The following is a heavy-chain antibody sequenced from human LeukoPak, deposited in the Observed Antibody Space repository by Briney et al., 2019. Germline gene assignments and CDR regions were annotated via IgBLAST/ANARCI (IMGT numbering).Heavy chain of an antibody. D-gene: IGHD3-22*01. V-gene: IGHV4-34*01. CDR2: INHSGST. CDR1: GGSFSGYY. J-gene: IGHJ6*03. CDR3: ARHLRVPYYYDSSGYYYYYYYMDV. Sequence: SETLSLTCAVYGGSFSGYYWSWIRQPPGKGLEWIGEINHSGSTNYDPSLKSRVTISVDTSKNQFSLKLSSVTAADTAVYYCARHLRVPYYYDSSGYYYYYYYMDVWGKGTTVTISS.